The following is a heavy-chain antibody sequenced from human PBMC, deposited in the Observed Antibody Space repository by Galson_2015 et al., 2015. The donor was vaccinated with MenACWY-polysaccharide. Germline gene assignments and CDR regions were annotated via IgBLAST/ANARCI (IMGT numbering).Heavy chain of an antibody. J-gene: IGHJ4*02. CDR2: ISGSGAST. Sequence: SLRLSCAASGFTFNSYTMSWVRQAPGKELEWVSAISGSGASTYYADSVKGRFTISRDNSESTLYLQMNSLGAEDTAVYYCANPGLSTGRSSDVDYWGQGTLVTVSS. CDR3: ANPGLSTGRSSDVDY. CDR1: GFTFNSYT. D-gene: IGHD6-25*01. V-gene: IGHV3-23*01.